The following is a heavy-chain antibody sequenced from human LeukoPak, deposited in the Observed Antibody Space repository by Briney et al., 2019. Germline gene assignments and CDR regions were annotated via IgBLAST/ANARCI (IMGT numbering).Heavy chain of an antibody. J-gene: IGHJ4*02. Sequence: SETLSLTCTVSGGSISSSSYYWGWIRQPPGKGLEWIGSIYYSGSTYYNPSLKSRVTISVDTSKNQFSLKLSSVIAADTAVYYCARDLISSGWGQGTLVTVSS. CDR3: ARDLISSG. CDR2: IYYSGST. CDR1: GGSISSSSYY. V-gene: IGHV4-39*07. D-gene: IGHD6-25*01.